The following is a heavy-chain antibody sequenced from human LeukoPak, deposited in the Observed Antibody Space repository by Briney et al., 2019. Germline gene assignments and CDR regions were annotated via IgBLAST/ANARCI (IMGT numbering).Heavy chain of an antibody. Sequence: GESLKISCNGSGYSFTTYWIGWVRQMPGKGLEWMGIIYPGDSDTRYSPSFQGQVTISADKSISTAYLQWSSLKASDTAMYYCARHFSVDSTSSHFDYWGQGTWVTVSS. CDR2: IYPGDSDT. CDR1: GYSFTTYW. D-gene: IGHD2-2*01. CDR3: ARHFSVDSTSSHFDY. V-gene: IGHV5-51*01. J-gene: IGHJ4*02.